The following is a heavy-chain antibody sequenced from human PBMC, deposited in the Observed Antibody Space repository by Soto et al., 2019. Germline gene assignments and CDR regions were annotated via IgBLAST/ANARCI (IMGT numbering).Heavy chain of an antibody. J-gene: IGHJ3*02. CDR1: GFTFSSYS. D-gene: IGHD3-3*01. CDR3: ARDRQGYYDFWSGYYTGAFDI. V-gene: IGHV3-48*02. CDR2: ISSSRSTI. Sequence: GGSLRLSCAASGFTFSSYSMHWVRQAPGKGLEWVSYISSSRSTIYYADSVKGRFTISRDNAKNSLYLQMNSLRDEDTAVYYCARDRQGYYDFWSGYYTGAFDIWGQGTMVTVSS.